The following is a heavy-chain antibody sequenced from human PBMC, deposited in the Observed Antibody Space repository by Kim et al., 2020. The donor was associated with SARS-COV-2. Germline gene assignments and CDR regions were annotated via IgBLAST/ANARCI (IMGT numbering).Heavy chain of an antibody. D-gene: IGHD3-3*01. J-gene: IGHJ6*03. CDR1: GVTFSSYS. CDR2: ISSSSSYI. Sequence: GGSLRLSCAASGVTFSSYSMNWVRQAPGKGLEWVSSISSSSSYIYYADSLKGRFTISRDNAKNSLYLQMNTLRAEDTAVYYCARGATIFGVLEDYYYYYMDVWGKGTPVTVSS. CDR3: ARGATIFGVLEDYYYYYMDV. V-gene: IGHV3-21*01.